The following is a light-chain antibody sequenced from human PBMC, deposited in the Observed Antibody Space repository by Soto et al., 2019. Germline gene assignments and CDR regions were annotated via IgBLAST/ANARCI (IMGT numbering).Light chain of an antibody. CDR3: WLSYSGGPVV. CDR1: TGAVTSGHY. V-gene: IGLV7-46*01. Sequence: QAVVTQEPSLTVSPGGTVTLTCGSSTGAVTSGHYPYWFQQKPGQAPRTLIYDTSNKHSWTPARFSGSLLGGKAALTLSGAQPEDEAGYYCWLSYSGGPVVFGGGTKLTVL. J-gene: IGLJ2*01. CDR2: DTS.